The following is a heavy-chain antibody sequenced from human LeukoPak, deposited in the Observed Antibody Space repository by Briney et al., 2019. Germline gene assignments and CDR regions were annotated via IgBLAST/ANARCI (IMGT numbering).Heavy chain of an antibody. D-gene: IGHD3-22*01. J-gene: IGHJ4*02. CDR3: AKDGDYSDSSGNYGRFTD. CDR2: ISWNSVNI. CDR1: GFTFSSYA. V-gene: IGHV3-9*01. Sequence: GGSLRLSCVASGFTFSSYAMSWVRQAPGKGLEWVSSISWNSVNIGYADSVKGRFTISRDNGKNSLYLQMNSLRAEDRALYYCAKDGDYSDSSGNYGRFTDWGQGTLVTVSS.